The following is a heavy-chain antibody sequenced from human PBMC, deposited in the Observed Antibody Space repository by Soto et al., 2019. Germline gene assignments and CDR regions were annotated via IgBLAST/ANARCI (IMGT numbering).Heavy chain of an antibody. CDR3: ARDVYCSGGSCSDYYYGMDV. V-gene: IGHV1-18*01. CDR1: GYTFTSYG. CDR2: ISAYNGNT. J-gene: IGHJ6*02. D-gene: IGHD2-15*01. Sequence: QVPLVQSGAEVKKPGASVKVSCKASGYTFTSYGISWVRQAPGQGLEWMGWISAYNGNTNYAQKLQGRVTMTTDTSTSTAYMELRSLRSDDTAVYYCARDVYCSGGSCSDYYYGMDVWGQGTTVTVSS.